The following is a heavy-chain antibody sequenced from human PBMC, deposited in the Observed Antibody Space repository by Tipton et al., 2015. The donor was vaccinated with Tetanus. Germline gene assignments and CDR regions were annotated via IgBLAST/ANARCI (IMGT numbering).Heavy chain of an antibody. V-gene: IGHV5-51*01. CDR2: IYPGDSDT. CDR3: ARQGQNYYDSSGYPYYFDY. J-gene: IGHJ4*02. Sequence: QLVQSGAEVKKPGESLKISCKGSGYSFTSYWIGWVRQMPGKGLEWMGIIYPGDSDTRYRPSFQGQVTISADKSISTAYLQWSSLKASDTAMYYRARQGQNYYDSSGYPYYFDYWGQGTLVTVSS. CDR1: GYSFTSYW. D-gene: IGHD3-22*01.